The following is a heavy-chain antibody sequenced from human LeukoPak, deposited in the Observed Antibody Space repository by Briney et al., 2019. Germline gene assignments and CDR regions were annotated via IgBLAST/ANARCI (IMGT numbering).Heavy chain of an antibody. CDR3: AREQSSVYGMDV. CDR2: INPSGGST. CDR1: GYTFTSYY. D-gene: IGHD1-26*01. J-gene: IGHJ6*02. V-gene: IGHV1-46*01. Sequence: ASVKVSRKASGYTFTSYYMHWVRQAPGQGLEWMGIINPSGGSTSYAQKFQGRVTMTRDTSTSTVYMELSSLRSEDTAVYYCAREQSSVYGMDVWGQGTTVTVSS.